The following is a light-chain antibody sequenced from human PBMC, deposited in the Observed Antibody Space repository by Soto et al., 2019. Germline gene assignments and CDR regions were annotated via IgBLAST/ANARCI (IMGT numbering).Light chain of an antibody. CDR3: LQHNSYPLT. V-gene: IGKV3-11*01. Sequence: EIVLTQSPATLSLSPGERATLACRASQSVSSYLAWYQQKPGQAPRLLIYDASNRATGIPAGFSGSGSGTEFTLTISSLQPEDFATYYCLQHNSYPLTFGGGTKV. CDR2: DAS. J-gene: IGKJ4*01. CDR1: QSVSSY.